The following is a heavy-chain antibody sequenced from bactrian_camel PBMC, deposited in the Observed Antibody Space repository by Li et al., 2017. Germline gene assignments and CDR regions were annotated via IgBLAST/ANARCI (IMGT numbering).Heavy chain of an antibody. CDR1: GYTYDTYC. CDR3: AAQYTGISGCYATSLAPASFDY. V-gene: IGHV3S67*01. J-gene: IGHJ4*01. Sequence: VQLVESGGGSVQTGGSLRLSCEAPGYTYDTYCMGWFRQAPGKEREGVAVINRRGTIRYADFVAGRFTISKVNAEKTLYLQMSNLKPEDTGTYYCAAQYTGISGCYATSLAPASFDYWGQGTQVTVS. CDR2: INRRGTI. D-gene: IGHD1*01.